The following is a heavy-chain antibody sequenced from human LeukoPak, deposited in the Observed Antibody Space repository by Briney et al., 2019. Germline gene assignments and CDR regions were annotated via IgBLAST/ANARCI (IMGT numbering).Heavy chain of an antibody. CDR1: GGSISSYY. V-gene: IGHV4-59*08. D-gene: IGHD3-3*01. CDR2: IYYSGST. J-gene: IGHJ5*02. Sequence: SETLSLTCTVSGGSISSYYWSWIRQPPGKGLEWIGYIYYSGSTNYNPSLKSRVTISVDTSKNQFSLKLSSVTAADTAVYYCARGLLFWSGQTEYNWFDPWGQGTLVTVSS. CDR3: ARGLLFWSGQTEYNWFDP.